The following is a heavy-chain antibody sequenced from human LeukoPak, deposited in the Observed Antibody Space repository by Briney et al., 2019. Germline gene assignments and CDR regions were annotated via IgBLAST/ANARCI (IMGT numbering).Heavy chain of an antibody. D-gene: IGHD6-25*01. CDR1: GGPFSGYY. Sequence: SETLSLTCAVYGGPFSGYYWSWIRQPPGKGLEWIGEINHSGSTNYNPSLKSRVTISVDTSKSQFSLKLSSVTTADTAVYYCARGIGRLYYYYGMDVWGQGTTVTVSS. J-gene: IGHJ6*02. V-gene: IGHV4-34*01. CDR3: ARGIGRLYYYYGMDV. CDR2: INHSGST.